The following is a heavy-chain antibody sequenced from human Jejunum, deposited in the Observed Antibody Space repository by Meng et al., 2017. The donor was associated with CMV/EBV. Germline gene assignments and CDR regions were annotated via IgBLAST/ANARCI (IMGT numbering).Heavy chain of an antibody. V-gene: IGHV3-11*01. CDR3: ANMVTTPDY. CDR2: ISSDDNTI. Sequence: LRLSCAASGFTFSDYYMSWIRQAPGKGLEFLSYISSDDNTIYYAESVKGRFTISRDNGKNSLYLQMNSLRADDTAVYYCANMVTTPDYWGPGTLVTVSS. CDR1: GFTFSDYY. J-gene: IGHJ4*02. D-gene: IGHD4-17*01.